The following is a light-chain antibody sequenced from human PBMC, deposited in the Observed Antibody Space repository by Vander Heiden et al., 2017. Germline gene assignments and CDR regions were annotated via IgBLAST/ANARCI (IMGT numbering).Light chain of an antibody. Sequence: DIQMTQSPSSLSASVGDRVTITCRASQSISSYLNWYQQKPGKAPKLLIYAASSLQSGVPSRFSGSGSGTDFTLTISSLQPEDFATYYCQQSSLFGHGTKVDIK. CDR3: QQSSL. CDR2: AAS. CDR1: QSISSY. J-gene: IGKJ3*01. V-gene: IGKV1-39*01.